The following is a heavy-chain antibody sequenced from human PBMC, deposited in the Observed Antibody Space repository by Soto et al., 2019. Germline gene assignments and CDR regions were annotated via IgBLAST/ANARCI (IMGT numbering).Heavy chain of an antibody. Sequence: ASLKVSCKASGYTFTSYGISWVRQAPGQGPEWMGWISAYNGNTNYAQRLQGRVTMTTDTSTNTAYMELRSLTSDDTAVYYCARRISVVAYYYYMDVWGKGTTVTVSS. J-gene: IGHJ6*03. CDR1: GYTFTSYG. CDR2: ISAYNGNT. CDR3: ARRISVVAYYYYMDV. D-gene: IGHD2-15*01. V-gene: IGHV1-18*04.